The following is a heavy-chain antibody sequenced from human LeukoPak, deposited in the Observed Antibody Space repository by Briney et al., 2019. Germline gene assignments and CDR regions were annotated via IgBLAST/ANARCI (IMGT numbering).Heavy chain of an antibody. Sequence: ASVKVSCKASGYTFSDYHIHWVRQAPGQGLEWMGWINPNTGGTNYVQKFQGRVAMTRDTSISTAYMELSWLRSDDTAVYYCARDIRPRVESFDYWGQGTLVSVSS. CDR1: GYTFSDYH. D-gene: IGHD3-3*01. V-gene: IGHV1-2*02. J-gene: IGHJ4*02. CDR3: ARDIRPRVESFDY. CDR2: INPNTGGT.